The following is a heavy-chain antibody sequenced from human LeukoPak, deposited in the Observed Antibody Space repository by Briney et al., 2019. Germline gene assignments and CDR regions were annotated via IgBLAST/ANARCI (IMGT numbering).Heavy chain of an antibody. CDR2: IRGSGDNT. CDR1: GFTFTSCT. CDR3: AKGGSYRVQPYFDY. D-gene: IGHD1-1*01. Sequence: PGGSLRLSCAASGFTFTSCTMSWVRQAPGKGLEWVSDIRGSGDNTYYADSVKGRFTISRDNSKNTLYLQMSSLRAEDTAVYFRAKGGSYRVQPYFDYWGQGALVTVSS. V-gene: IGHV3-23*01. J-gene: IGHJ4*02.